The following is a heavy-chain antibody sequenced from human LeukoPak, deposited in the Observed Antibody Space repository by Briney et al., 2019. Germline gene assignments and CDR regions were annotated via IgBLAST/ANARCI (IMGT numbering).Heavy chain of an antibody. CDR1: GGSISSYY. CDR3: ARHSMSGPEIAAAGY. D-gene: IGHD6-13*01. Sequence: PSETLSLTCTVSGGSISSYYWGWIRQPPGKGLEWIGSIYYSGSTYYNPSLKSRVTISVDTSKNQFSLKLSSVTAADTAVYYCARHSMSGPEIAAAGYWGQGTLVTVSS. CDR2: IYYSGST. J-gene: IGHJ4*02. V-gene: IGHV4-39*01.